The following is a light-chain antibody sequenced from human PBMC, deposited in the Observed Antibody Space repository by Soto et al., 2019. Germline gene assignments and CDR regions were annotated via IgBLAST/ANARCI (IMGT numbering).Light chain of an antibody. CDR1: SSNIGAGYD. CDR3: QSYDSSLSAWV. J-gene: IGLJ3*02. Sequence: QSVLTQPPSVSGAPGQRVTISCTGSSSNIGAGYDVHWYQQLPGTAPKLLIYGNSNRPSGVPDRFSGSKSGTSASLAITGLQPDDEPDYYSQSYDSSLSAWVFGGGTKLTVL. CDR2: GNS. V-gene: IGLV1-40*01.